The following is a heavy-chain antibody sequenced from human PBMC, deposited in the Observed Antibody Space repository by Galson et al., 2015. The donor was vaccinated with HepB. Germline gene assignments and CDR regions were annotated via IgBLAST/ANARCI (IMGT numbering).Heavy chain of an antibody. Sequence: SLRLSCAASGFTFTNYAMCWVRQAPGKGLEWVSGISGGGGSTYYADSVKGRVTISRDNSKNTLYLQLNSLRAEDTAIYYCAKDARVGDYYYFYMDVWGKGTTVTVSS. CDR1: GFTFTNYA. J-gene: IGHJ6*03. CDR3: AKDARVGDYYYFYMDV. D-gene: IGHD3-16*01. V-gene: IGHV3-23*01. CDR2: ISGGGGST.